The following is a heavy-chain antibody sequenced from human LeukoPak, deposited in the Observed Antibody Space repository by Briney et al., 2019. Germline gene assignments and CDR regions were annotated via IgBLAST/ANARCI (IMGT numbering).Heavy chain of an antibody. V-gene: IGHV4-39*07. D-gene: IGHD3-9*01. CDR2: IYYSGST. CDR1: GGSISSSSYY. Sequence: SETLSLTCTVSGGSISSSSYYWGWIRQPPVKGLEWIGSIYYSGSTYYNPSFKSRVTISVDTSKNQFSLKLSSVTAADTAVYYCAREKVYYDILTGYSPSVGFDYWGQGTLVTVSS. CDR3: AREKVYYDILTGYSPSVGFDY. J-gene: IGHJ4*02.